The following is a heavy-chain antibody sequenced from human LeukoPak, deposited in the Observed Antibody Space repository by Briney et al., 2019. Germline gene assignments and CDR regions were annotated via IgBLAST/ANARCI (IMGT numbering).Heavy chain of an antibody. CDR1: GGSISSTFYY. V-gene: IGHV4-39*07. CDR2: INYSGST. Sequence: SETLSLTCTVSGGSISSTFYYWGWIRQPPGKGLEWIGSINYSGSTYYNPSLKSRVTISVDTSKNQFSLKLSSVTAADTAVYYCARVPYYYSSSNYYYMDVWGKGTTVTVSS. D-gene: IGHD6-6*01. CDR3: ARVPYYYSSSNYYYMDV. J-gene: IGHJ6*03.